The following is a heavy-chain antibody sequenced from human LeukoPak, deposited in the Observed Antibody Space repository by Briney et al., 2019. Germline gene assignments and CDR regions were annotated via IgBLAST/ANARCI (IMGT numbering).Heavy chain of an antibody. CDR2: ISSSSSYI. D-gene: IGHD2-8*01. Sequence: GGSLRLSCAASGFTFSSYSMNWVRQAPGKGLEWASSISSSSSYIYYADSVKGRFTISRDNAKNSLYLQMNSLRAEDTAVYYCARDLDDARRFDYWGQGTLVTVSS. CDR3: ARDLDDARRFDY. CDR1: GFTFSSYS. J-gene: IGHJ4*02. V-gene: IGHV3-21*01.